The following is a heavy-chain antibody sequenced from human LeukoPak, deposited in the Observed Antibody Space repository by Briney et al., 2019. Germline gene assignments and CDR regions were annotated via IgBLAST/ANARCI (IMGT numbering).Heavy chain of an antibody. J-gene: IGHJ4*02. V-gene: IGHV1-2*02. CDR3: ARSAAGGSYYFDY. CDR2: INPNSGGT. CDR1: GYTFTGYY. D-gene: IGHD3-16*02. Sequence: ASVKVSCKASGYTFTGYYMHWVRQAPGQGLEWMGWINPNSGGTNYAQKFQGRVTMTRDTSISTAYMELRSLRSDDTAVYYCARSAAGGSYYFDYWGQGTLVTVSS.